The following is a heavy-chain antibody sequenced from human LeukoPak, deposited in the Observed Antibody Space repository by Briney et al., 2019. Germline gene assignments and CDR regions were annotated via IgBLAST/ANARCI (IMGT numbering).Heavy chain of an antibody. CDR2: IWYDGSNK. Sequence: PGGSLRLSCAASGFTFSSYGMHWVRQAPGKGLEWVAVIWYDGSNKYYADSVKGRFTISRDNSKNTLYLQMNSLRAEDAAVYYCASLGPARYSISAFDIWGQGTMVTVSS. J-gene: IGHJ3*02. D-gene: IGHD1-1*01. CDR3: ASLGPARYSISAFDI. CDR1: GFTFSSYG. V-gene: IGHV3-33*01.